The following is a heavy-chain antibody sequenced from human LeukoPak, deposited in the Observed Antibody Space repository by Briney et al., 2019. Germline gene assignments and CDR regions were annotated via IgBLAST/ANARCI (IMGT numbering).Heavy chain of an antibody. V-gene: IGHV3-23*01. D-gene: IGHD3-10*01. J-gene: IGHJ3*02. Sequence: PGGSLRLSCAASGFTFSSYGMSWVRQAPGKGLEWVSAISGSGGSTYYADSVKGRFTISRDNSKNTLYLQMNSLRAEDTAVYYCAKDLITMVRGDSPMPVNAFDIWGQGTMVTVSS. CDR1: GFTFSSYG. CDR3: AKDLITMVRGDSPMPVNAFDI. CDR2: ISGSGGST.